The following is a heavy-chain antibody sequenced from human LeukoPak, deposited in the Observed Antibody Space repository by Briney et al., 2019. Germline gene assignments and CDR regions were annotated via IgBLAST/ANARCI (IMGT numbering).Heavy chain of an antibody. CDR1: GYTFTDYY. CDR2: VDPDSGAT. CDR3: AREYYDSSGRKHAFDI. J-gene: IGHJ3*02. V-gene: IGHV1-2*02. D-gene: IGHD3-22*01. Sequence: ASVKVSCKASGYTFTDYYIHWVRQAPGQGLEWMGRVDPDSGATNYAQKFRGRVTMTRDASISTAYMDLSRLRSDDTAVYFCAREYYDSSGRKHAFDIWGQGTMVTVSS.